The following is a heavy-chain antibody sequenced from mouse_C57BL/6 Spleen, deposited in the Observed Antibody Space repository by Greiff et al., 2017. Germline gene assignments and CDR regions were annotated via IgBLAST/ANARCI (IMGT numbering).Heavy chain of an antibody. V-gene: IGHV1-53*01. CDR1: GYTFTSYW. J-gene: IGHJ4*01. Sequence: VQLQQPGTELVKPGASVKLSCKASGYTFTSYWMHWVKQRPGQGLEWIGKINPSNGGTNYNEKFKSKATLTVDKSSSTAYMQLSSLTSEDSAVYYCARDGDYGYCAMDYWGQGTSVTVSS. CDR2: INPSNGGT. D-gene: IGHD1-1*02. CDR3: ARDGDYGYCAMDY.